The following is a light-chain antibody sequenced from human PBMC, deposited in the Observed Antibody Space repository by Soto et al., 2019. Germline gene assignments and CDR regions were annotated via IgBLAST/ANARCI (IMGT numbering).Light chain of an antibody. CDR3: QQAKAFPLT. J-gene: IGKJ4*01. CDR2: AAS. V-gene: IGKV1-12*01. Sequence: DIQMTQSPSSVSASVGDRVTITCRASQGVDTFLAWYQVKPGKAPNLLIYAASNLQDEVPSRFXGSGSGTXXXLXXXXXQPEDFATYYXQQAKAFPLTFGGGTKVESK. CDR1: QGVDTF.